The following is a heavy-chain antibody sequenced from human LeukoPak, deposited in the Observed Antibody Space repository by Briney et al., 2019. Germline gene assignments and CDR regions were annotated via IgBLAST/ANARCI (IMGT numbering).Heavy chain of an antibody. J-gene: IGHJ5*02. D-gene: IGHD1-26*01. Sequence: SETLSLTCAVSGGSISSGGYSWSWIRQPPGKGLEWIGYIYHSGSTYYNPSLKSRVTISVDTSKNQFSLKLSSVTAADTAVYYCARGGDDVAGSYHLNPYNWFDPWGQGTLVTVSS. CDR3: ARGGDDVAGSYHLNPYNWFDP. CDR2: IYHSGST. CDR1: GGSISSGGYS. V-gene: IGHV4-30-2*01.